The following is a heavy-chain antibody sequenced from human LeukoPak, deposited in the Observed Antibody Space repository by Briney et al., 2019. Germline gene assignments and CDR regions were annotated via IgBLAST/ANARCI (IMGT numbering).Heavy chain of an antibody. D-gene: IGHD1-26*01. V-gene: IGHV3-23*01. CDR1: GFIFSNYT. J-gene: IGHJ3*02. CDR2: ISGSGGST. CDR3: AKPLSGSYLHDAFDT. Sequence: PGGPLRLSCAASGFIFSNYTMSGLRQAPGKGLEWVSAISGSGGSTYYADSVKGRFTISRDNSKNTLYLQMNSLRAEDTAVYYCAKPLSGSYLHDAFDTWGQGTMVTVSS.